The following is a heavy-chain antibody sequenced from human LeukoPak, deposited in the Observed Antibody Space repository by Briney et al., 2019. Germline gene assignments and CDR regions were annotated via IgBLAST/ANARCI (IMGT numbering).Heavy chain of an antibody. V-gene: IGHV3-23*01. CDR3: ANAPTYGLPPY. J-gene: IGHJ4*02. D-gene: IGHD4-17*01. Sequence: PGGSLRLSCAASGFTFSSYALTWVRQAPGKGLEWVSGISGSGGSTYYADSVKGRFTISRDNSKSTLYLQMNSLRAEDTAMYYWANAPTYGLPPYWGQGTLVTVSS. CDR1: GFTFSSYA. CDR2: ISGSGGST.